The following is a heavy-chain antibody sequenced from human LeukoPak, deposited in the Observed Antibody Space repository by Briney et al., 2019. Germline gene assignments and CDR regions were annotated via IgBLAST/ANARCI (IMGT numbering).Heavy chain of an antibody. J-gene: IGHJ5*02. D-gene: IGHD3-10*01. CDR1: GYTFTSYY. CDR2: INPSGGST. CDR3: ARDGVRGVPWFDP. Sequence: ASVKVSCKASGYTFTSYYMHWVRQAPGQGLEWMGIINPSGGSTSYAQKFQGRVTITADESTSTAYMELSSLRSEDTAVYYCARDGVRGVPWFDPWGQGTLVTVSS. V-gene: IGHV1-46*01.